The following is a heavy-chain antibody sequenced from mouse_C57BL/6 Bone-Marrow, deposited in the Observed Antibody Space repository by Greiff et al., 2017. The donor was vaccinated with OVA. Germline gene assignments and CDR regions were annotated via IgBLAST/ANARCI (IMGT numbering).Heavy chain of an antibody. CDR1: GYAFTNYL. V-gene: IGHV1-54*01. CDR2: INPGSGGT. CDR3: ARDYYGSSYWYFDV. Sequence: VHLVESGAELVRPGTSVKVSCKASGYAFTNYLIEWVKQRPGQGLEWIGVINPGSGGTNYNEKFKGKATLTADKSSSTAYMQLSSLTSEDSAVYFCARDYYGSSYWYFDVWGTGTTVTVSS. D-gene: IGHD1-1*01. J-gene: IGHJ1*03.